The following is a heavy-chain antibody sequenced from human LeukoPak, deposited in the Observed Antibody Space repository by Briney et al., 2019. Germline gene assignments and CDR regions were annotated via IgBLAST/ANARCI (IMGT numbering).Heavy chain of an antibody. D-gene: IGHD2-8*01. V-gene: IGHV1-46*01. Sequence: ASVKVSCKASGYNFISYYMHWVRQAPGQGLEWMVIINPSGGSTSYAQKFQDRVTMTRDTSTSTVYMELSSLKSEDTAVYYCAREDVVLVDAVRYYYYGMDVWGQGTTVTVSS. CDR1: GYNFISYY. CDR3: AREDVVLVDAVRYYYYGMDV. CDR2: INPSGGST. J-gene: IGHJ6*02.